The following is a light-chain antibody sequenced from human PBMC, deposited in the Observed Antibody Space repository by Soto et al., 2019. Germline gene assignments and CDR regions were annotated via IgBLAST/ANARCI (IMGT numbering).Light chain of an antibody. Sequence: QSALTQPASVSGSPGQSITISCTGTSNDVGGYNYVSWYQQHPGKAPKLMIYEVSNRPSGVSDRFSGSKSGNTASLTISGLQAEDEADYYCNSYTINSTPYVFGTGTKVTVL. CDR3: NSYTINSTPYV. J-gene: IGLJ1*01. CDR2: EVS. CDR1: SNDVGGYNY. V-gene: IGLV2-14*01.